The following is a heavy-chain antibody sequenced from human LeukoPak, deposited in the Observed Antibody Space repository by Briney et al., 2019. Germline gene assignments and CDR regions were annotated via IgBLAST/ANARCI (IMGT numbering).Heavy chain of an antibody. CDR1: GGSISSSSYY. J-gene: IGHJ4*02. CDR2: ISYSGSS. CDR3: ARHAVVPAPCFDY. V-gene: IGHV4-39*01. Sequence: PSETLSLTCTVSGGSISSSSYYWGWIRQPPGRGLGWVGSISYSGSSYYSSSLKSRVTISVDTSKNQFSLKLSSVTAADTAVYYCARHAVVPAPCFDYWGQGTLVTVSS. D-gene: IGHD2-2*01.